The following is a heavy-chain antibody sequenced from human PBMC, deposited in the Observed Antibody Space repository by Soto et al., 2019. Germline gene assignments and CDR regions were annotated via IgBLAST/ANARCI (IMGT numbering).Heavy chain of an antibody. V-gene: IGHV3-23*01. CDR2: FSGGRDTT. CDR3: AKATSATCTGSICYSVDY. CDR1: GFTFSSYA. J-gene: IGHJ4*02. Sequence: VQLLESGGGLVQPGGSLRLSCVASGFTFSSYAMSWVRQAPGQRLEWVATFSGGRDTTWHADSVKGRFTVSRDSSKNTLSLQMNSLRPEDTALYYCAKATSATCTGSICYSVDYWCQGTLVTVSS. D-gene: IGHD2-21*01.